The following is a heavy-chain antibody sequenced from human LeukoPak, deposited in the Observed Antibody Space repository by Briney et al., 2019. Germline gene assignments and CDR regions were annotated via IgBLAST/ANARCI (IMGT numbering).Heavy chain of an antibody. J-gene: IGHJ5*02. V-gene: IGHV4-34*01. Sequence: SETLSLTCAVYGGSFSGYYWSWIRQPPGKGLEWIGEINHSGSTNYNPSLKSRVTISVDTSKNQFSLKLSSVTAADTAVYYCARGAKNYDVWSGYLYLNWFDPWGQGTLVTVSS. D-gene: IGHD3-3*01. CDR3: ARGAKNYDVWSGYLYLNWFDP. CDR2: INHSGST. CDR1: GGSFSGYY.